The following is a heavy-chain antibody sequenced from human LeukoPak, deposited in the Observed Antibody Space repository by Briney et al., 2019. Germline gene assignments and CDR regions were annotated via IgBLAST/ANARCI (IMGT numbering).Heavy chain of an antibody. J-gene: IGHJ4*02. CDR3: ARDLGDFWSEDY. Sequence: GASVKVSCKASGYTFTSYYMHWVRQAPGQGLEWMGIINPSGGSTSYAQKSQGRVTMTRDTSTSTVYMELSSLRSEDTAVYYCARDLGDFWSEDYWGQGTLVTVSS. CDR1: GYTFTSYY. D-gene: IGHD3-3*01. V-gene: IGHV1-46*01. CDR2: INPSGGST.